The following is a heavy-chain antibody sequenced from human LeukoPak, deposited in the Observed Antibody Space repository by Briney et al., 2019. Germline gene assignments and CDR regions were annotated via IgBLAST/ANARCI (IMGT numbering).Heavy chain of an antibody. CDR2: IYSDGST. V-gene: IGHV3-53*01. D-gene: IGHD3-22*01. Sequence: GGSLRLSCAASGFTVSSNYMSWVRQAPGKGLEWVSVIYSDGSTYYADSVKGRFTISGDNSKNTLYLQMNSLRAEDTAVYYCAREGPGNSSGYNYWGQGTLVTVSS. CDR3: AREGPGNSSGYNY. J-gene: IGHJ4*02. CDR1: GFTVSSNY.